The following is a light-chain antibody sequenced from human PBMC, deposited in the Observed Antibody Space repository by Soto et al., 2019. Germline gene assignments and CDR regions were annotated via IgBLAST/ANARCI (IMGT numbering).Light chain of an antibody. CDR3: QQYNSWT. CDR1: QTISMW. CDR2: DAS. J-gene: IGKJ1*01. V-gene: IGKV1-5*01. Sequence: DIRMTQSPSTLSASLGDRVTITCRASQTISMWLAWYQQKPGKAPKLLIYDASSLESGVPSRFSGSGSGTEFTLTISSMQPDDLATYYCQQYNSWTFGQGTKVDIK.